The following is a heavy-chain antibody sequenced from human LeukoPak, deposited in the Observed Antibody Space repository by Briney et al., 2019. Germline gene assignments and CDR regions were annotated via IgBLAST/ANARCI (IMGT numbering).Heavy chain of an antibody. D-gene: IGHD1/OR15-1a*01. CDR3: AKAPMKQRPYYFDY. CDR2: LNTDGAWI. V-gene: IGHV3-23*01. Sequence: GGSLTLSCAASGFTFRSYVMSWVRLAPGKGLEWVSGLNTDGAWIYYADSVKGRFTISRDNSENTLYLQMNSLRVEDTAIYYCAKAPMKQRPYYFDYWGQGTLVTVSS. CDR1: GFTFRSYV. J-gene: IGHJ4*02.